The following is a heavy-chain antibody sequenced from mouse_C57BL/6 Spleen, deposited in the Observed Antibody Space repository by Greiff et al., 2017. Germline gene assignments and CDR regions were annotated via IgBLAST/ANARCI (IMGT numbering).Heavy chain of an antibody. Sequence: VQLQQPGAELVKPGASVKMSCKASGYTFTSYWITWVKQRPGQGLEWIGDIYPGSGSTNYNEKFKSKATLTVDTSSSTAYMQLSSLTSEDSAVYYCARERNWDRAMDYWGQGTSVTVSS. CDR1: GYTFTSYW. V-gene: IGHV1-55*01. CDR3: ARERNWDRAMDY. D-gene: IGHD4-1*01. J-gene: IGHJ4*01. CDR2: IYPGSGST.